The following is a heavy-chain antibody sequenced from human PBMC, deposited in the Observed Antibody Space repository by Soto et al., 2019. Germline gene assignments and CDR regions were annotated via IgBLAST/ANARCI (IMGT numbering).Heavy chain of an antibody. Sequence: PGGSLRLSCAASEFTFSSYAMSWVRQAPGKGLEWVSAISGSGDRTYYADSVKGRFTISRDTSKNTLSLQMNSLRAEDTALYYCAKSFSSNWYDYFNYWGQGTLVT. CDR3: AKSFSSNWYDYFNY. D-gene: IGHD6-13*01. V-gene: IGHV3-23*01. CDR1: EFTFSSYA. CDR2: ISGSGDRT. J-gene: IGHJ4*02.